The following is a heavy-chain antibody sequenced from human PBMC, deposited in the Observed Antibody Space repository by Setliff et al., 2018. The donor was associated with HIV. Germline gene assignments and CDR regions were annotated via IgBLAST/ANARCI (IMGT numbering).Heavy chain of an antibody. J-gene: IGHJ5*02. CDR2: IYYSGST. CDR3: ARVAAGTYGKGDWFGP. CDR1: GGSFNTKRTK. D-gene: IGHD3-10*01. V-gene: IGHV4-39*07. Sequence: SETLSLTCKVSGGSFNTKRTKWGWIRQSPGKGLEWIGSIYYSGSTYYNPSLKSRVTISVDTSKNQFSLKLSSVTAADTAVYYCARVAAGTYGKGDWFGPWGQGTQVTVSS.